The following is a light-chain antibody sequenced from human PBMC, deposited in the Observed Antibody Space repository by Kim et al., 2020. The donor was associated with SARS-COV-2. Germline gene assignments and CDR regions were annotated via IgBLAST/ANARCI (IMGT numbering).Light chain of an antibody. CDR2: EVS. V-gene: IGLV2-8*01. Sequence: QSALTQPPSASGSPGQSVTISCTGTSSDVGVYNYVSWYQQHPGKAPKLMIYEVSERPSGVPDRFSGSKSGNTASLTVSGLQAEDEADYYCISYAGSNNLVFGGGTQLTVL. CDR1: SSDVGVYNY. CDR3: ISYAGSNNLV. J-gene: IGLJ3*02.